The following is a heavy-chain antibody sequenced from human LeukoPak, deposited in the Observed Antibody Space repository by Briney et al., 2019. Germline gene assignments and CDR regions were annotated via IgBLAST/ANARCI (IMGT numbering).Heavy chain of an antibody. CDR1: GFTFRSYW. Sequence: GGSLRLSCAASGFTFRSYWMHWVRQVPGEGLVWVSRIHSDGSSTTYADSVKGRFSISRDNAKNTLYLQMNSLRAEDTAVYYCARQYCSGGSCYSFLAFDIWGQGTMVTVSS. CDR2: IHSDGSST. D-gene: IGHD2-15*01. CDR3: ARQYCSGGSCYSFLAFDI. J-gene: IGHJ3*02. V-gene: IGHV3-74*01.